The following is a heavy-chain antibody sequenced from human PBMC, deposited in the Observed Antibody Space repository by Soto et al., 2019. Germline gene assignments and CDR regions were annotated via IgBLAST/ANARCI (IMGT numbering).Heavy chain of an antibody. CDR2: IKQDGSEK. D-gene: IGHD3-9*01. V-gene: IGHV3-7*03. Sequence: EVQLVESGGGLVQPGGSLRLSCAASGFTFSSYWMSWVRQAPGKGLEWVANIKQDGSEKYYVDSVKGRFTISRDNAKNSLYLQMNSLRAEDTAVYYCARDYGDFDGNWFDPWGQGTLGTVSS. CDR3: ARDYGDFDGNWFDP. CDR1: GFTFSSYW. J-gene: IGHJ5*02.